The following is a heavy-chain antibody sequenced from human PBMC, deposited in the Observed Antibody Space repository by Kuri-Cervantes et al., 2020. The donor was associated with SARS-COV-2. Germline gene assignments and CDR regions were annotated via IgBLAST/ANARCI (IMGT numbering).Heavy chain of an antibody. CDR1: GYSISSGYY. J-gene: IGHJ4*02. Sequence: ESLKISCAVSGYSISSGYYWGCIRQPPGKGLEWIGSIYHSGSTYYNPFLKSRVNISVDPSKKQFSLKLSSVTVADTAVYYCARVFTASFDFWGQGTLVTVSS. CDR3: ARVFTASFDF. CDR2: IYHSGST. V-gene: IGHV4-38-2*01.